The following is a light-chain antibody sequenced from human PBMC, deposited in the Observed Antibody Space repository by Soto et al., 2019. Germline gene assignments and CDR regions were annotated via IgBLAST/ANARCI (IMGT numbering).Light chain of an antibody. J-gene: IGKJ1*01. CDR3: QLRSNWPPTWT. Sequence: EIVLTQSPATLSLSPGERATLSCRASQSISSYLAWYQHKPAQAPRLLIYDASTRAAGIPARFSGSGSGTGFTLTISSLEPEDFAVYFCQLRSNWPPTWTFGQGTKVEVK. CDR2: DAS. V-gene: IGKV3-11*01. CDR1: QSISSY.